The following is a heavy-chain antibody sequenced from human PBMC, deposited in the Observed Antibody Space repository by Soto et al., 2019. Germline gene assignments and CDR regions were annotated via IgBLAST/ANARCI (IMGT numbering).Heavy chain of an antibody. Sequence: SETLSLTCPVSGCSIRSYYWRWLRQPPGKGLEWIGYIYYSGSTNYNPSLKSRVTISVDTSKNQFSLKLSSVTAADTAVYYCARSYYGSGSYYQTPFWFDPWGQGTLVT. V-gene: IGHV4-59*01. D-gene: IGHD3-10*01. CDR2: IYYSGST. J-gene: IGHJ5*02. CDR3: ARSYYGSGSYYQTPFWFDP. CDR1: GCSIRSYY.